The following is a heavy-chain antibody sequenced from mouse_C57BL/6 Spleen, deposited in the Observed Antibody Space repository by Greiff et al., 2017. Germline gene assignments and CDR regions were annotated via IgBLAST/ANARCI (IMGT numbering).Heavy chain of an antibody. D-gene: IGHD2-4*01. Sequence: EVQVVESGGGLVQPGGSMKLSCAASGFTFSDAWMDWVRQSPEKGLEWVAEIRNKANNHATYYAESVKGRFTISRDDSKSSVYLQMNSLRAEDTGIYYCTRLRYDYDGLGFAYWGQGTLVTVSA. J-gene: IGHJ3*01. CDR3: TRLRYDYDGLGFAY. CDR2: IRNKANNHAT. V-gene: IGHV6-6*01. CDR1: GFTFSDAW.